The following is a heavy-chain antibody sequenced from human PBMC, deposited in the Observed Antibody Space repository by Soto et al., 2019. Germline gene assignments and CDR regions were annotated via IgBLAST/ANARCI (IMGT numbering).Heavy chain of an antibody. D-gene: IGHD3-16*02. J-gene: IGHJ4*02. Sequence: ASVTVSCKASGYTFTGYYMHWVRQAPGQGLEWMGWINPNSGGTNYAQKFQGRVTMTRDTSISTAYMELSRLRSDDTAVYYSARGETYYDYVWGSYRNGASDYWGQGTLVTVSS. V-gene: IGHV1-2*02. CDR3: ARGETYYDYVWGSYRNGASDY. CDR2: INPNSGGT. CDR1: GYTFTGYY.